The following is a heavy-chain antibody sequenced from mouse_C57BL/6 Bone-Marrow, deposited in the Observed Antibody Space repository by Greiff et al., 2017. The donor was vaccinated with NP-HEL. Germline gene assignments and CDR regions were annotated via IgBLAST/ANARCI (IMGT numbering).Heavy chain of an antibody. V-gene: IGHV1-54*01. CDR3: ARSPFITTVVATDY. CDR1: GYAFTNYL. J-gene: IGHJ2*01. D-gene: IGHD1-1*01. CDR2: INPGSGGT. Sequence: QVQLQQSGAELVRPGTSVKVSCKASGYAFTNYLIEWVKQRPGQGLEWIGVINPGSGGTNYNEKFKGKAKLTADKSSSTAYMQLSSLTSEDSAVYFCARSPFITTVVATDYWGQGTTLTVSS.